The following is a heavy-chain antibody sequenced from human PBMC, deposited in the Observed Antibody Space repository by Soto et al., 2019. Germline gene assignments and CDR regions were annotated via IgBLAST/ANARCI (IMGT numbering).Heavy chain of an antibody. CDR2: TYYRSKYYN. J-gene: IGHJ4*02. CDR3: VRATYFSDSSGYTRCFDY. CDR1: GDSVSSNSAT. D-gene: IGHD3-22*01. V-gene: IGHV6-1*01. Sequence: PSQTLSLTCAISGDSVSSNSATWNWIRQSPSRGLEWLGRTYYRSKYYNEYAASVRSRITVNADSSKNQFSLHLNSVSPEDTAVYYCVRATYFSDSSGYTRCFDYWGQGTLVTVSS.